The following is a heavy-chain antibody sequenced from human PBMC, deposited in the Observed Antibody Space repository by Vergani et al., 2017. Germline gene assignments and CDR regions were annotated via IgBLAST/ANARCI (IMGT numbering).Heavy chain of an antibody. D-gene: IGHD3-22*01. J-gene: IGHJ4*02. CDR3: ARMGGYDEGDAFRIGYFDS. CDR1: GFSFNTYG. CDR2: IYSTGST. Sequence: QVQLVETGGGVVQPGGSLRLYCATSGFSFNTYGAHWVRQAPGKGLEWIGYIYSTGSTHHNPSLRRRINMSVDTSKNQFSLKLNSVTAADTAMYYCARMGGYDEGDAFRIGYFDSWGPGILVTVSS. V-gene: IGHV4-59*06.